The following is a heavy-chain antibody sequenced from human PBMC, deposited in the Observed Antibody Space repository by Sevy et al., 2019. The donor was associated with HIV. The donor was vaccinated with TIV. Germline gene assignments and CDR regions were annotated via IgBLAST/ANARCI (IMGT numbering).Heavy chain of an antibody. CDR1: GGSISSHY. V-gene: IGHV4-4*07. CDR3: ARHSRGYYFYFED. CDR2: IYTSGST. J-gene: IGHJ4*02. D-gene: IGHD3-22*01. Sequence: SETLSLTCTVSGGSISSHYWNWIRQPAGKGLEWIGRIYTSGSTNYNPSLKSRVTMSIDTSKNQFSLKLSSVTAADTAGDYCARHSRGYYFYFEDWGQGTLVTVSS.